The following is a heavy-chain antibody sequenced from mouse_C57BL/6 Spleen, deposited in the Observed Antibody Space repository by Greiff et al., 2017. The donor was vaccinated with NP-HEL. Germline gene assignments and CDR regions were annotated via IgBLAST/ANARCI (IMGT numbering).Heavy chain of an antibody. J-gene: IGHJ2*01. CDR2: IDPETGGT. CDR1: GYTFTDYE. V-gene: IGHV1-15*01. CDR3: TRWGDGYN. Sequence: SGAELVRPGASVTLSCKASGYTFTDYEMHWVKQTPVHGLEWIGAIDPETGGTAYNQKFKGKAILTADKSSSTAYMELRSLTSEDSAVYYCTRWGDGYNWGQGTTLTVSS. D-gene: IGHD2-3*01.